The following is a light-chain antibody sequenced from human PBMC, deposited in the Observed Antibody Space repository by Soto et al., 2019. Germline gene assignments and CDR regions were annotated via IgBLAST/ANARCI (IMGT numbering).Light chain of an antibody. V-gene: IGLV2-14*01. J-gene: IGLJ1*01. CDR1: SSDVGGYNY. Sequence: QSVLTQPASVSGSPGQSITIACTGTSSDVGGYNYVSWYQQRPGKAPKLMIYEVSNRPSGVSNRFSGSKSGNTASLTISGLQAEDEADYYCSSYTSSSTLEVFGTGTKVTV. CDR3: SSYTSSSTLEV. CDR2: EVS.